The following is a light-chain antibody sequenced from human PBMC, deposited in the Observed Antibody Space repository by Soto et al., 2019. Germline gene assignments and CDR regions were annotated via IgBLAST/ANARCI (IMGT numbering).Light chain of an antibody. CDR2: DVG. V-gene: IGLV2-14*01. Sequence: QSALTQPASVSGSPGQSITIACTGTSSDIGGYNFVSWYQQHPGKAPKLLIYDVGNRPSGVSNRFSGSKSGNTAYLTISGLQAEDEAHYYCNSYRTVSTYVFGTGTKLTVL. CDR3: NSYRTVSTYV. CDR1: SSDIGGYNF. J-gene: IGLJ1*01.